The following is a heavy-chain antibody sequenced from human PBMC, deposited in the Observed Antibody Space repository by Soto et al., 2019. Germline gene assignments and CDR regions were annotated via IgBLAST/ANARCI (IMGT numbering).Heavy chain of an antibody. CDR3: AKDKKTAGVAAIVDY. J-gene: IGHJ4*02. Sequence: EVQLLHSGGGLVQPGGSLRLSCAASGFTFSSYALSWVRQAPGKGLEWVSSISGGANNTYYAESVKGRFTISRDNAKNTLSLQMNSLRTEDTAIYYCAKDKKTAGVAAIVDYWGQGTLVTVSS. V-gene: IGHV3-23*01. CDR2: ISGGANNT. D-gene: IGHD2-15*01. CDR1: GFTFSSYA.